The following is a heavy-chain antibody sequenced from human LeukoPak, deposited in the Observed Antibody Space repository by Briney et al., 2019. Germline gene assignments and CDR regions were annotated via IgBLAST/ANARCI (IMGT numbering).Heavy chain of an antibody. J-gene: IGHJ4*02. CDR1: GGSISSGGYY. V-gene: IGHV4-31*03. Sequence: PSETLSLTRTVSGGSISSGGYYWSWIRQHPGKGLEWIGYIYYSGSTYYNPSLKSRVTISVDTSKNQFSLKLSSVTAADTAVYYCARGQWGYYYDSSGFYYFDYWGQGTLVTVSS. CDR2: IYYSGST. D-gene: IGHD3-22*01. CDR3: ARGQWGYYYDSSGFYYFDY.